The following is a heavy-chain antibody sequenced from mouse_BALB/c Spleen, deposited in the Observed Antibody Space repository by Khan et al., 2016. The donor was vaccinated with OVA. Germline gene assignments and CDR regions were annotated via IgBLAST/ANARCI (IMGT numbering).Heavy chain of an antibody. V-gene: IGHV1-4*01. Sequence: QVQLQQSGAELARPGASVKMSCKASGYTFTSNTMHWVKQRPGQGLEWIGYINPSSGYTNYNQNFKDKATLTADKSSSTAYMQLSSLTSEDSAVXYCARRTTVYAVDDWGQGTSVTVSS. CDR2: INPSSGYT. CDR1: GYTFTSNT. CDR3: ARRTTVYAVDD. D-gene: IGHD1-1*01. J-gene: IGHJ4*01.